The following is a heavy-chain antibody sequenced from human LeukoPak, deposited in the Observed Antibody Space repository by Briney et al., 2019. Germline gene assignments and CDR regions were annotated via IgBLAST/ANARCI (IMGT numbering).Heavy chain of an antibody. J-gene: IGHJ6*03. CDR2: LYHSGNI. CDR3: ARHRVYSYGYSAYMDV. V-gene: IGHV4-38-2*01. Sequence: SETLSLTCAVSGYSISSGYYWGWIRQPPGKGLELTGGLYHSGNIFYNPSLRRLVTISVDKSKNQFSLKLRSVTAADTAVYYCARHRVYSYGYSAYMDVWGKGTTVTVSS. CDR1: GYSISSGYY. D-gene: IGHD5-18*01.